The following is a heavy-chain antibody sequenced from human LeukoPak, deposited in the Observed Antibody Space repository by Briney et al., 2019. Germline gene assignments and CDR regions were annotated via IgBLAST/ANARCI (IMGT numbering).Heavy chain of an antibody. J-gene: IGHJ4*02. CDR3: AKGPQWPVYFDC. Sequence: GGSLRLSCAASGFTFSGSAMSWVRQAPGEGLEWVSLISYSGANSYYTDSVKGRFTISRDNSKNTLSLQMNSLKAEDTAVYYCAKGPQWPVYFDCWGQGTLVTVSS. D-gene: IGHD6-19*01. CDR1: GFTFSGSA. V-gene: IGHV3-23*01. CDR2: ISYSGANS.